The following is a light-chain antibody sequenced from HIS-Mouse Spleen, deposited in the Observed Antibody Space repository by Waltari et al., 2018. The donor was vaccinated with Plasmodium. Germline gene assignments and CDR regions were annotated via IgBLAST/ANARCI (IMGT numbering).Light chain of an antibody. Sequence: SYELTQPPSVSVSPGQTARITGSGDALPKKNDDWYQQKPGQAPVLVIYEDSKRPSGLPERFSGSSSGTMATLTISGAQVEDEADYYCYSTDSSGNHRVFGGGTKLTVL. CDR2: EDS. V-gene: IGLV3-10*01. CDR1: ALPKKN. CDR3: YSTDSSGNHRV. J-gene: IGLJ3*02.